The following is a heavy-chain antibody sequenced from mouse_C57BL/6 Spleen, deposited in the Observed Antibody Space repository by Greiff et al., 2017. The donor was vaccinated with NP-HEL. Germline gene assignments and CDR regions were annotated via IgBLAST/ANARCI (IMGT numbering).Heavy chain of an antibody. J-gene: IGHJ4*01. CDR2: IDPSDSYT. CDR3: ARGGSSYLYYAMDY. D-gene: IGHD1-1*01. Sequence: VQLQQPGAELVMPGASVKLSCKASGYTFTSYWMHWVKQRPGQGLEWIGEIDPSDSYTNSNQKFKGKSTLTVEKSSRTAYMPLSSLTSEDSAVYYCARGGSSYLYYAMDYWGQGTSVTVSS. V-gene: IGHV1-69*01. CDR1: GYTFTSYW.